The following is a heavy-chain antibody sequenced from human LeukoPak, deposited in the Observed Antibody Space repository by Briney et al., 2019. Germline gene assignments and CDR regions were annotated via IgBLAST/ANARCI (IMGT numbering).Heavy chain of an antibody. D-gene: IGHD2/OR15-2a*01. Sequence: ESLKISCKGSGYTFTNYWIGWVRQMPGKGLEFMGIIYPGDSDTRYSPSFQGQVTISVDKSINTAYLQWSSLKASDSAMYYCARAGYSNRWDGVDYWGQGTLVTVSS. J-gene: IGHJ4*02. CDR2: IYPGDSDT. V-gene: IGHV5-51*01. CDR1: GYTFTNYW. CDR3: ARAGYSNRWDGVDY.